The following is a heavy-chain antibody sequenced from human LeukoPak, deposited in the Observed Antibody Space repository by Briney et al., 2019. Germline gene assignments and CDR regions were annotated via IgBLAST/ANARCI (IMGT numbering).Heavy chain of an antibody. D-gene: IGHD3-22*01. CDR3: AGERIVVVIMDYYYYGMDV. CDR1: GDSVSSNSAA. Sequence: SQTLSLTCAISGDSVSSNSAAWNWIRQSPSRGLEWLGRTYYRSKWYNDYAVSVKSRITINPDTSKNQFSLQLNSVTPEDTAVYYCAGERIVVVIMDYYYYGMDVWGQGTTVTVSS. CDR2: TYYRSKWYN. J-gene: IGHJ6*02. V-gene: IGHV6-1*01.